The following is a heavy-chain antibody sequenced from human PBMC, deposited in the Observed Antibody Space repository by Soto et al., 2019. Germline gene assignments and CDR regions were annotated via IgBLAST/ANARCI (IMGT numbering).Heavy chain of an antibody. V-gene: IGHV3-23*01. CDR3: AKNSQYGDYSYFQH. Sequence: PGGSLRLSCAASGFTFSSYAMSWVRQAPGKGLEWVSAISGSGGSTYYADSVKGRYTISRDNSKNTLYLQMNSLRAEDTAVYYCAKNSQYGDYSYFQHWGQGTLVTVSS. CDR1: GFTFSSYA. J-gene: IGHJ1*01. D-gene: IGHD4-17*01. CDR2: ISGSGGST.